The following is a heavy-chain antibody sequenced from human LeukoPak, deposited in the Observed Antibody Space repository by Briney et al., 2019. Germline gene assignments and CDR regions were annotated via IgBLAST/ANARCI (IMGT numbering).Heavy chain of an antibody. V-gene: IGHV3-48*01. CDR3: ARDSYYDFWSGYSGRGDY. J-gene: IGHJ4*02. CDR1: GFTFSSYS. Sequence: PGGSLRISCAASGFTFSSYSMNWVRQAPGKGLEWVSYISSSSSTIYYADSVKGRFTISRDNAKNSLYLQMNSLRAEDTAVYYCARDSYYDFWSGYSGRGDYWGQGTLVTVSS. D-gene: IGHD3-3*01. CDR2: ISSSSSTI.